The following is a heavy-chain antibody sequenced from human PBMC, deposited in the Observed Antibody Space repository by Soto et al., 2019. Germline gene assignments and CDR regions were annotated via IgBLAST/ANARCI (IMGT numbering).Heavy chain of an antibody. Sequence: SETLSLTCAVYGGSLSGYYWSWIRQPPGKGLEWIGEINHSGSTNYNPSLKSRVTISVDTSKNQFSLKLSSVTAADTAVYYCARKRLLWFGETAWFDPWGQGTLVNVSS. J-gene: IGHJ5*02. CDR3: ARKRLLWFGETAWFDP. D-gene: IGHD3-10*01. CDR1: GGSLSGYY. CDR2: INHSGST. V-gene: IGHV4-34*01.